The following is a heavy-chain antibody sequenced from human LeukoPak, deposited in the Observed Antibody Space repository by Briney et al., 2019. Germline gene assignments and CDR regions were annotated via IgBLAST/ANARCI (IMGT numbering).Heavy chain of an antibody. D-gene: IGHD3-22*01. V-gene: IGHV4-59*01. Sequence: SETLSLTCTVSGGSISSYYWSWIRQPPGKGLEWIGYIYYSGSTNYNPSLKSRVTISVDTSKNQFSLKLSSVTAADTAVYYCARDRSDKFDYWGQGTLVTVSS. CDR3: ARDRSDKFDY. CDR1: GGSISSYY. CDR2: IYYSGST. J-gene: IGHJ4*02.